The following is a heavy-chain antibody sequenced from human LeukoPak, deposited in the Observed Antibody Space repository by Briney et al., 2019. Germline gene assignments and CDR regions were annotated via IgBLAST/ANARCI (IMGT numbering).Heavy chain of an antibody. J-gene: IGHJ4*02. CDR3: ARDFSGSYYYFDY. CDR2: IRYDGSNK. CDR1: GFTFSSYG. V-gene: IGHV3-30*02. Sequence: PGGSLRLSCAASGFTFSSYGMHWVRQAPGKGLEWVAFIRYDGSNKYYADSVKGRFTISRDNSKNTLYLQMNSLRAEDTAVYYCARDFSGSYYYFDYWGQGTLVTVSS. D-gene: IGHD1-26*01.